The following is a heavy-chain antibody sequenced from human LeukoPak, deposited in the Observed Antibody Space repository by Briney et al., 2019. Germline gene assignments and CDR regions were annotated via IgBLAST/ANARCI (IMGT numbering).Heavy chain of an antibody. CDR1: GFPFSSYG. CDR2: IRYDGSNK. CDR3: AKDGFPFDILAGYYGQFDY. D-gene: IGHD3-9*01. V-gene: IGHV3-30*02. Sequence: PGGSLRLSCVASGFPFSSYGMTWVRQAPGKGLEWVAFIRYDGSNKYYADSVKGRFTISRDNSKTTLYLQMNSLRAEDTAVYYCAKDGFPFDILAGYYGQFDYWGQGTLVTVSS. J-gene: IGHJ4*02.